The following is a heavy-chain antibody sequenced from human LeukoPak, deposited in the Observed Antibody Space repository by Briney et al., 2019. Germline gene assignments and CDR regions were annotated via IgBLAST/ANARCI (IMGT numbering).Heavy chain of an antibody. CDR2: IYYSGST. D-gene: IGHD6-13*01. CDR1: GGSISSGGYY. Sequence: SETLSLTCTVSGGSISSGGYYWSWIRQHPGTGLEWIGYIYYSGSTYYNPSLKSRVTISVDTSKNQFSLKLSSVTAADTAAYYCARVWAAAGSYYFDYWGQGTLVTVSS. V-gene: IGHV4-31*03. J-gene: IGHJ4*02. CDR3: ARVWAAAGSYYFDY.